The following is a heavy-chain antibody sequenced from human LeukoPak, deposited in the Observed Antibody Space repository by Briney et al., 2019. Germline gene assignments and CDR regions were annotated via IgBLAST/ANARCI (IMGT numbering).Heavy chain of an antibody. J-gene: IGHJ4*02. CDR1: GFTFSSYS. D-gene: IGHD6-13*01. CDR2: ISSSSSYI. CDR3: ARAGYSSSWRERYKYYFDY. Sequence: GGSLRLSCAASGFTFSSYSMNWVRQAPGKGLEWVSSISSSSSYIYYADSVKGRFTISRDNAKNSLFLQMSSLRAEDAALYYCARAGYSSSWRERYKYYFDYWGQGTLVTVSS. V-gene: IGHV3-21*01.